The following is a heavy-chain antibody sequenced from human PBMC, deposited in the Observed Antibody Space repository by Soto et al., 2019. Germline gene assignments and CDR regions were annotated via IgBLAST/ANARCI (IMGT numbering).Heavy chain of an antibody. D-gene: IGHD4-17*01. CDR2: IYYSGST. Sequence: SETLSLTCTVSGGSISSGGYYWSWIRQPPGKGLEWIGYIYYSGSTYYNPSLKSRVTISVDTSKNQFSLRLTSVTAADTAVYYCATHPPYGPLDHWGQGTLVTVSS. CDR3: ATHPPYGPLDH. CDR1: GGSISSGGYY. J-gene: IGHJ4*02. V-gene: IGHV4-39*01.